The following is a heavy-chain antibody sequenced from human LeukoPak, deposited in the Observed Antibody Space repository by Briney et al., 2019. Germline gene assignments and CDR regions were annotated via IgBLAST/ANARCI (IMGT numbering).Heavy chain of an antibody. D-gene: IGHD6-13*01. CDR1: GGSNSSYY. CDR2: IYDSGST. CDR3: ARDPNSIAAAGTGDY. Sequence: SETLSLTCTVSGGSNSSYYWSWIRQPPGKGLEWIGYIYDSGSTYYNPSLKSRVTISVDTSKNQFSLKLSSVTAADTAVYYCARDPNSIAAAGTGDYWGQGTLVTVSS. V-gene: IGHV4-30-4*01. J-gene: IGHJ4*02.